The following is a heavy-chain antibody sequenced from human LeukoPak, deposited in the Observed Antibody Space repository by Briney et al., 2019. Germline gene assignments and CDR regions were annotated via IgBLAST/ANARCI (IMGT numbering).Heavy chain of an antibody. CDR2: INHSGST. J-gene: IGHJ4*02. D-gene: IGHD1-26*01. CDR3: AGLLSGTHY. V-gene: IGHV4-34*01. Sequence: PSETLSLTCAVYGGSFSGYYWSWIRLPPGKGLEWIGEINHSGSTNYNPSLKSRVTISVDTSKNQFSLKLSSVTAADTAVYYCAGLLSGTHYWGQGTLVTVSS. CDR1: GGSFSGYY.